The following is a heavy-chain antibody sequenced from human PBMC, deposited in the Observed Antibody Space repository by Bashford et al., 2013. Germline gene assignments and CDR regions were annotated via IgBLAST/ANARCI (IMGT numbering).Heavy chain of an antibody. V-gene: IGHV4-30-2*01. D-gene: IGHD1-26*01. J-gene: IGHJ4*02. CDR3: AREHGGSYAFDY. CDR1: GGSISSGGYS. Sequence: SETLSLTCAVSGGSISSGGYSWSWIRQPPGKGLEWIGYIYHSGSTYYNPSLKSRVTISVDRSKNQFSLKLSSVTAADTAVYYCAREHGGSYAFDYWGQGTLVTVSS. CDR2: IYHSGST.